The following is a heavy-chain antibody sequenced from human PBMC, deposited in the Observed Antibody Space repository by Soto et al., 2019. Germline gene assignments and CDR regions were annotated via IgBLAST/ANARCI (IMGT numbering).Heavy chain of an antibody. CDR1: GFTFSIYA. D-gene: IGHD5-12*01. Sequence: GGSLRLSCAASGFTFSIYAVAWIRQTPGKGLEWVSVIGAGSDGIQYVDSVKGRFSISRDNSKNTLYLHMNSLRAEDTAIYYCAKYSTSGPSRFFDLWGQGTLVTV. J-gene: IGHJ4*02. V-gene: IGHV3-23*01. CDR3: AKYSTSGPSRFFDL. CDR2: IGAGSDGI.